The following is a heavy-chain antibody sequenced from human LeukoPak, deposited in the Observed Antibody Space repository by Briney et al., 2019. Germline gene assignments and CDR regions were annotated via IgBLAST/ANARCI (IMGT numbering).Heavy chain of an antibody. Sequence: PSETLSLTCAVYGGSFSGYYWSWIRQPPGKGLEWIGEINHSGSTNYNPSLKSRVTVSVDTSKNQFSLKLRTVTAADTAVYYCVRRSRGGFDYWGQGTLVTVSS. CDR3: VRRSRGGFDY. CDR1: GGSFSGYY. CDR2: INHSGST. V-gene: IGHV4-34*01. J-gene: IGHJ4*02. D-gene: IGHD3-10*01.